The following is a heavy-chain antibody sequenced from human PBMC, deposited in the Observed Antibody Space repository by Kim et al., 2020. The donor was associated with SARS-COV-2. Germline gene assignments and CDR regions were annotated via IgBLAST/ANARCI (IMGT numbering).Heavy chain of an antibody. CDR1: GFTFDDYA. V-gene: IGHV3-9*01. CDR2: ISWNSGSI. D-gene: IGHD6-19*01. J-gene: IGHJ4*02. Sequence: GGSLRLSCAASGFTFDDYAMHWVRQAPGKGLEWVSGISWNSGSIGYADSVKGRFTISRDNAKNSLYLQMNSLRAEDTALYYCAKDILDSGWGLFDYWGQGTLVTVSS. CDR3: AKDILDSGWGLFDY.